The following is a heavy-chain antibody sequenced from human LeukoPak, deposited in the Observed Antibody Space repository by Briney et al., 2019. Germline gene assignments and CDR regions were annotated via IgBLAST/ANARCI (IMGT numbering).Heavy chain of an antibody. J-gene: IGHJ3*01. CDR1: GFTFSNYA. Sequence: GGSLRLSCAASGFTFSNYAMSWVRQAPGKGLEWVSFISSSGNNAYYADSVKGRFTISRDNSKNTLSLQMNSLRVEDTAIYYCAKDIQLSTWGLGTRVTVSS. CDR3: AKDIQLST. D-gene: IGHD5-24*01. CDR2: ISSSGNNA. V-gene: IGHV3-23*01.